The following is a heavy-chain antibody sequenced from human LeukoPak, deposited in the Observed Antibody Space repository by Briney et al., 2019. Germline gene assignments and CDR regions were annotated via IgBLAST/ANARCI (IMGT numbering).Heavy chain of an antibody. Sequence: GSLRLSCAATGFTFSDYTMNWVRQAPGKGLEWVSSISSGGTYKYYADSVKGRFTISRDNAQNLLYLQMNSLRAEDSSVYYCARPTTVTTISADAFDIWGQGTMVTVTS. CDR2: ISSGGTYK. CDR3: ARPTTVTTISADAFDI. J-gene: IGHJ3*02. V-gene: IGHV3-21*01. D-gene: IGHD4-17*01. CDR1: GFTFSDYT.